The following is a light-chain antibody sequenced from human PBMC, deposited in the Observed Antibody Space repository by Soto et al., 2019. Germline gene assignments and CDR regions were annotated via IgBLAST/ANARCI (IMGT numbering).Light chain of an antibody. CDR3: QKYSSVPV. J-gene: IGKJ3*01. V-gene: IGKV1-27*01. Sequence: DIQMTQSPTSLSASVGDRVTITCRASQAIRNFVAWYQQKPGKAAKLLIYAASTLQSGVPSRFRGSGSGTDFTLTINSLQPEDVATYSCQKYSSVPVFGPGTKVDIK. CDR2: AAS. CDR1: QAIRNF.